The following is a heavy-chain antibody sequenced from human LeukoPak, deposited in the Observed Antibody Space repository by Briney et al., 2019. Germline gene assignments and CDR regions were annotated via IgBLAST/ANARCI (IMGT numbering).Heavy chain of an antibody. V-gene: IGHV1-18*01. D-gene: IGHD3-10*01. CDR1: DYTFISYG. Sequence: ASVKVSCKTSDYTFISYGISWVRQAPGQGLQWMGWISAFNGNTNYAQKLQGRVTMTTDTSTSTAYMELRSLRSDDTAVYYCARDYKDFDYWGQGTLVTVSS. CDR2: ISAFNGNT. CDR3: ARDYKDFDY. J-gene: IGHJ4*02.